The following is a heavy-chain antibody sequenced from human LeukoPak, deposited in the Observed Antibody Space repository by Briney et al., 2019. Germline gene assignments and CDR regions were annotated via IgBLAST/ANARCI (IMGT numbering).Heavy chain of an antibody. CDR1: GFNFKYYA. V-gene: IGHV3-23*01. D-gene: IGHD4/OR15-4a*01. J-gene: IGHJ2*01. CDR2: ISGSGDYT. CDR3: AKGQDANYLPLDL. Sequence: GGSLRLSCAASGFNFKYYAMTWVRQAPGKGLEWVSSISGSGDYTYYADSVKGRFTISRDNSKDTLYLQVNSLRAEDMAVFYCAKGQDANYLPLDLWSRGTLVTVSS.